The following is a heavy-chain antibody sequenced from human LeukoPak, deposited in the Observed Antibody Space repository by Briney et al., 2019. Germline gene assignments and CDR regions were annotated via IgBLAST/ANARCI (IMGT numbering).Heavy chain of an antibody. Sequence: GGSLRLSCAASGFTFSSYSMNWVRQAPGKGLEWVSSISSSSSYIYYADSVKGRFTISRDNAKNSLYLQMNSLRAEDTAVYYCARWSVALRGYYFDYWGQGTLVSVSS. CDR2: ISSSSSYI. V-gene: IGHV3-21*01. J-gene: IGHJ4*02. D-gene: IGHD4-23*01. CDR3: ARWSVALRGYYFDY. CDR1: GFTFSSYS.